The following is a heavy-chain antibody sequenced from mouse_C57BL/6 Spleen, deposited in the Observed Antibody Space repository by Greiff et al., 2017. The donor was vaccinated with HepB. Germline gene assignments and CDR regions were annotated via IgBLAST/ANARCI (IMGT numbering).Heavy chain of an antibody. Sequence: VQLQQSGTELVKPGASVKLSCKASGYTFTSYWMHWVKQRPGQGLEWIGNINPSNGGTNYNEKFKSKATLTVDKSSSTAYMQRSSLTSEDSAVYYCAWYYDYDSYAMDYWGQGTSVTVSS. D-gene: IGHD2-4*01. V-gene: IGHV1-53*01. CDR1: GYTFTSYW. CDR3: AWYYDYDSYAMDY. CDR2: INPSNGGT. J-gene: IGHJ4*01.